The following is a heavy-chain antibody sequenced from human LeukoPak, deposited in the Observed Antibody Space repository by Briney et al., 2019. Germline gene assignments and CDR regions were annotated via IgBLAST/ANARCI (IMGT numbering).Heavy chain of an antibody. CDR3: AVDKGEDQLLSRPPNYYYYGMDV. Sequence: PSETLSLTCTVSGGSISSYYWSWIRQPAGKGLEWIGRIYTSGSTNYNPSLKSRVTMSVDTSKNQFSLKLSSVTAADTAVYYCAVDKGEDQLLSRPPNYYYYGMDVWGQGTTVTVSS. CDR2: IYTSGST. CDR1: GGSISSYY. J-gene: IGHJ6*02. V-gene: IGHV4-4*07. D-gene: IGHD2-2*01.